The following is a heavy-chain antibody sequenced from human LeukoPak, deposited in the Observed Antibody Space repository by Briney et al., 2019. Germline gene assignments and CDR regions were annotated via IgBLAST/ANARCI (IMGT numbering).Heavy chain of an antibody. CDR2: IKQDGSEK. V-gene: IGHV3-7*01. J-gene: IGHJ4*02. Sequence: PGGSLRLSCAASGFTFSSYAMSWVRQAPGKGLEWVANIKQDGSEKYYVDSVKGRFTISRDNAKNSLYLQMNNLRVEDTAVYYCTTAPRYVPYFWGQGTLVAVSS. CDR1: GFTFSSYA. D-gene: IGHD3-16*01. CDR3: TTAPRYVPYF.